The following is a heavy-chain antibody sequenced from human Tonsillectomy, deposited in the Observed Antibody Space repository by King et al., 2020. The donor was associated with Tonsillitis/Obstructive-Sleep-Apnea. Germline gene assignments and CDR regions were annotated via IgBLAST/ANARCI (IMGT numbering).Heavy chain of an antibody. V-gene: IGHV3-21*01. D-gene: IGHD6-19*01. Sequence: VQLVESGGGLVKPGGSLRLSCAASGFTFSSYSMNWVRQAPGKGLEWVSSISSSSSYIYYADSVKGRFTISRDNAKNSLYLQMNSLRGEDTAVYYCARDLYSSGWYFDYWGQGTLVTVSS. J-gene: IGHJ4*02. CDR3: ARDLYSSGWYFDY. CDR2: ISSSSSYI. CDR1: GFTFSSYS.